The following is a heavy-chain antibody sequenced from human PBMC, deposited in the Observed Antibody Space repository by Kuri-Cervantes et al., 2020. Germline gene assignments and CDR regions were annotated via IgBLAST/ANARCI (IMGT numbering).Heavy chain of an antibody. V-gene: IGHV3-30-3*01. CDR2: ISYDGSNK. D-gene: IGHD1-26*01. CDR1: GFTFSSYA. Sequence: GESPKISCAASGFTFSSYAMHWVRQAPGKGLEWVAVISYDGSNKYYADSVKGRFTISRDNSKNTLYLQMNSLRAEDTAVYYCAKTIVGATTDGYYGMDVWGQGTTVTVSS. J-gene: IGHJ6*02. CDR3: AKTIVGATTDGYYGMDV.